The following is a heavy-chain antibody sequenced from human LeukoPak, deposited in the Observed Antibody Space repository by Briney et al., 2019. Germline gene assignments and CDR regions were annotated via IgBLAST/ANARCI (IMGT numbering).Heavy chain of an antibody. CDR2: TYYRSKWYN. V-gene: IGHV6-1*01. CDR1: GDSVSSNSVT. D-gene: IGHD6-13*01. J-gene: IGHJ6*02. Sequence: SQTLSLTCAISGDSVSSNSVTWNWIRQSPSRGLEWLGRTYYRSKWYNDYAVSVKSRITINPDTSKNQFSLQLNSVTPEDTAVYYCARVVISAADYYYGLDVWGQGTTVTVSS. CDR3: ARVVISAADYYYGLDV.